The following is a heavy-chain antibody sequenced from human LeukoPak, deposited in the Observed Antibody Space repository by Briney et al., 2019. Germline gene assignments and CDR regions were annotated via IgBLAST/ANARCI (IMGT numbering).Heavy chain of an antibody. Sequence: GGSLRLSCAASGFTFSDYYMSWIRQAPGKGLEWVSYISSSSSYTNYADSVKGRFTNSRDNAKNSLCLQMNSLRAEDTAVYYCASRAAAAHFDYWGQGTLVTVSS. CDR1: GFTFSDYY. CDR3: ASRAAAAHFDY. V-gene: IGHV3-11*03. J-gene: IGHJ4*02. D-gene: IGHD6-13*01. CDR2: ISSSSSYT.